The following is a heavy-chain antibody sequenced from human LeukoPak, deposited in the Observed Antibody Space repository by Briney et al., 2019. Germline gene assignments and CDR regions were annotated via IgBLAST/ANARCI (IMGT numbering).Heavy chain of an antibody. V-gene: IGHV3-7*01. CDR1: GFAFGTHW. Sequence: PGGSLRLSCAASGFAFGTHWMNWVRQAPGKGLEWVATTDEDGNKKYYVDSVRGRFTISRDNAKNSLFLQMNSLRAEDAAVYYCGRGLDRNTSPLGYWGQGTLVTVSS. CDR2: TDEDGNKK. J-gene: IGHJ4*02. CDR3: GRGLDRNTSPLGY. D-gene: IGHD2-2*01.